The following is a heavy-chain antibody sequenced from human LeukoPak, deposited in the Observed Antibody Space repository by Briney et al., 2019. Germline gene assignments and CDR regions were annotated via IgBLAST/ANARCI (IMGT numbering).Heavy chain of an antibody. V-gene: IGHV3-33*08. CDR3: ARRTADYGSGSYYITLDY. J-gene: IGHJ4*02. Sequence: GGSLRLSCAASGFTVSSNYMSWVRQAPGKGLEWVAVIWYDGSNKYYADSVKGRFTISRDNSKNTLYLQMNSLRAEDTAVYYCARRTADYGSGSYYITLDYWGQGTLVTVSS. CDR2: IWYDGSNK. CDR1: GFTVSSNY. D-gene: IGHD3-10*01.